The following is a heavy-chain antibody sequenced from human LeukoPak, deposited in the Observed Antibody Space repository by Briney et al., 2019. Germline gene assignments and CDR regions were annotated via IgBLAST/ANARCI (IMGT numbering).Heavy chain of an antibody. CDR1: GYSFTSYW. D-gene: IGHD3-3*01. CDR2: IYPGDSDT. V-gene: IGHV5-51*01. CDR3: ARGPYDFWSGYLPSSDY. Sequence: GESLKISCKGSGYSFTSYWIGWVRQMPGKGLEWMGIIYPGDSDTRYSASFQGQVTISADKSISTAYLQWSSLKASDTAMYYCARGPYDFWSGYLPSSDYWGQGTLVTVSS. J-gene: IGHJ4*02.